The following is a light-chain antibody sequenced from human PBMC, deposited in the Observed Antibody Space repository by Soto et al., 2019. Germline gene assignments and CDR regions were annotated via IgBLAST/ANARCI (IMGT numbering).Light chain of an antibody. J-gene: IGKJ3*01. CDR3: QQYNTCPLT. CDR1: QSVSSN. V-gene: IGKV3D-15*01. Sequence: EIVMTQSPATLSVSPGERPTISCRASQSVSSNLAWYQQKPGQAPRLLIYAASTRATGIPARFSGSGSGTAFTLTITSLQPEDFAVYYCQQYNTCPLTFGPGTKVDIK. CDR2: AAS.